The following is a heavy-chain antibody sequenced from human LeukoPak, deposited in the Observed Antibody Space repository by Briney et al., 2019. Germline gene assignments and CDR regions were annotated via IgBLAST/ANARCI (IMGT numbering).Heavy chain of an antibody. CDR3: ARIPIAAAGYYYYYYMDV. J-gene: IGHJ6*03. V-gene: IGHV4-39*01. CDR1: GGSISSSRYF. Sequence: SETLSLTCTVSGGSISSSRYFWGWIRQPPGKGLEWIGSIYYSGSTYYNPSLKSRVTISVDTSKNQFSLKLSSVTAADTAVYYRARIPIAAAGYYYYYYMDVWGKGTTVTVSS. D-gene: IGHD6-13*01. CDR2: IYYSGST.